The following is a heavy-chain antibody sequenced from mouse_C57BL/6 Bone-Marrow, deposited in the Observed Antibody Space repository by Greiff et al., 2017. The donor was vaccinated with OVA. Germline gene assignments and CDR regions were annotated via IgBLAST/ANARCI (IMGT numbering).Heavy chain of an antibody. Sequence: VQLQQSGAELVKPGASVKMSCKASGYTFTSYWITWVKQRPGQGLEWIGDIYPGSGSTNYNEKFKSKATLTVDTSSSTAYMQLSSLTSEDSAVYYCARDPSTTVVPDVWGTGTTVTVSS. D-gene: IGHD1-1*01. CDR3: ARDPSTTVVPDV. CDR1: GYTFTSYW. V-gene: IGHV1-55*01. CDR2: IYPGSGST. J-gene: IGHJ1*03.